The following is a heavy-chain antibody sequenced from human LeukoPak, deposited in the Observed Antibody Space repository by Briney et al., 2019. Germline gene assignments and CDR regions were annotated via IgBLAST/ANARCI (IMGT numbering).Heavy chain of an antibody. Sequence: ASVKVSCKASGYTFTSYGISWVRQAPGQGLEWMGWISAYNGNKNYAQKLQGRVTMNTEKSTSTAYMELRSLRSDDTAVYYCARERFFYSYGYWTIDYWGQGTLVTVSS. CDR2: ISAYNGNK. CDR3: ARERFFYSYGYWTIDY. CDR1: GYTFTSYG. V-gene: IGHV1-18*01. D-gene: IGHD5-18*01. J-gene: IGHJ4*02.